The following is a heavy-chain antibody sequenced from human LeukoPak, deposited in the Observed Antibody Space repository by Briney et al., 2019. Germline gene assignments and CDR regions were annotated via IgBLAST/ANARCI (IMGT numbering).Heavy chain of an antibody. V-gene: IGHV4-34*01. Sequence: SETLSLTCAVYGGSFSGYYWSWIRQPPGKGLEWIGEINHSGSTNYNPSLKSRVTISVDTSKNQFSLELSSVTAADTAVYYCARGLGGGIVVVVAATVPSNWFDPWGQGTLVTVSS. CDR1: GGSFSGYY. CDR2: INHSGST. CDR3: ARGLGGGIVVVVAATVPSNWFDP. J-gene: IGHJ5*02. D-gene: IGHD2-15*01.